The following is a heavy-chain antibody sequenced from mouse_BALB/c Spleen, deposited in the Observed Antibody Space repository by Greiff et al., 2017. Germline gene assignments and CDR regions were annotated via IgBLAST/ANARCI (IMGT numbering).Heavy chain of an antibody. Sequence: EVKVVESGGGLVKPGGSLKLSCAASGFTFSSYAMSWVRQSPEKRLEWVAEISSGGSYTYYPDTVTGRFTISRDNAKNTLYLEMSSLRSEDTAMYYCARGTTVVAKGYFDVWGAGTTVTVSS. J-gene: IGHJ1*01. CDR3: ARGTTVVAKGYFDV. CDR1: GFTFSSYA. CDR2: ISSGGSYT. V-gene: IGHV5-9-4*01. D-gene: IGHD1-1*01.